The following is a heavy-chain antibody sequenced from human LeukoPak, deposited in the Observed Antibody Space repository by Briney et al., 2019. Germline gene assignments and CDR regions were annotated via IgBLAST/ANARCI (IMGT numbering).Heavy chain of an antibody. Sequence: KPSETLSLTCSVSGGSLSSYYRIWIRQPPGKGLEWIGYIYYTERTMYNPSLKGRVSISLDTSKSQFFLRLTSVTAADTAWYYWARSGDPVVQDLWGQGTLATVSS. CDR2: IYYTERT. D-gene: IGHD3-3*01. CDR1: GGSLSSYY. J-gene: IGHJ5*02. CDR3: ARSGDPVVQDL. V-gene: IGHV4-59*01.